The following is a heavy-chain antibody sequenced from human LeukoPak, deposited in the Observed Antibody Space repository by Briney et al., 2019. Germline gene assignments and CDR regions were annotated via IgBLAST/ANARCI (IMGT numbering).Heavy chain of an antibody. CDR1: GFTFSNFP. D-gene: IGHD3-22*01. Sequence: GESLRLSCSASGFTFSNFPMHWVRQAPGMGLEYVSAISIDGGSAYYADSVKGRFTISRDNSKNTLYLQMNSLRVEDTAVYYCAKAIFFGSGSYYAYWGQGTLVTVSS. CDR3: AKAIFFGSGSYYAY. CDR2: ISIDGGSA. V-gene: IGHV3-64D*09. J-gene: IGHJ4*02.